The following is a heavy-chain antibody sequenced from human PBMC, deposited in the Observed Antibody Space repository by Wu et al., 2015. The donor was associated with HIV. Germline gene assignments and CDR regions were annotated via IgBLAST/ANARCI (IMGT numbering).Heavy chain of an antibody. Sequence: QVHLVQSGAEVKKPGASVRVSCQTSGFTFTDNYVHWVRQAPGQGLEWMGWINPKSGGTNYAQKFQGRVTMTRDTSISTAYMELSRLRSDDTAVYYCARDRSGFYYYMDVWGKGTTVSVSS. J-gene: IGHJ6*03. D-gene: IGHD6-25*01. CDR3: ARDRSGFYYYMDV. CDR1: GFTFTDNY. V-gene: IGHV1-2*02. CDR2: INPKSGGT.